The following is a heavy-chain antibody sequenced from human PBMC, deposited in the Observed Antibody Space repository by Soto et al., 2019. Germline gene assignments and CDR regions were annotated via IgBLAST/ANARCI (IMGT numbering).Heavy chain of an antibody. CDR3: ARDKGGAARAFES. Sequence: LRLSCAASGFTFSTSLMNWVRQAPGKGLEWVSSITSSSSYIYYAVSVKGRFTISRDNAKNSLYLQMDSLRAEDTAVYYCARDKGGAARAFESWGQGTLVTVSS. J-gene: IGHJ4*02. CDR2: ITSSSSYI. CDR1: GFTFSTSL. V-gene: IGHV3-21*01. D-gene: IGHD3-16*01.